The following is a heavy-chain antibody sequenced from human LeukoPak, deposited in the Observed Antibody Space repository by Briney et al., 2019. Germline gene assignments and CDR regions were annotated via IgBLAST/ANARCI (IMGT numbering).Heavy chain of an antibody. D-gene: IGHD2-2*01. J-gene: IGHJ4*02. V-gene: IGHV4-31*03. Sequence: SETLSLTCTVSGGSISSGGYYWSWIRQHPGKGLEWIGYIYYSGSTYYNPSLKSRVTISVDTSKNQFSLKLSSVTAADTAVYYCARDGGGYCSSTSCPAMGLDYWGQGTLVTVSS. CDR3: ARDGGGYCSSTSCPAMGLDY. CDR2: IYYSGST. CDR1: GGSISSGGYY.